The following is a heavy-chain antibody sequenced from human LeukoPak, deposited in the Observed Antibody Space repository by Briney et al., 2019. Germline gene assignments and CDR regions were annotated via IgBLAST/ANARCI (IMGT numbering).Heavy chain of an antibody. D-gene: IGHD2-2*01. J-gene: IGHJ3*02. Sequence: SGRSLRLSCAASGFTFSSYAMHWVRQAPGKGLEWVAVISYDGSNKYYADSVKGRFTISRDNSKNTQYLQMNSLRAEDTAVYYCARSTVPAASFDIWGQGTMVTVSS. CDR1: GFTFSSYA. V-gene: IGHV3-30-3*01. CDR2: ISYDGSNK. CDR3: ARSTVPAASFDI.